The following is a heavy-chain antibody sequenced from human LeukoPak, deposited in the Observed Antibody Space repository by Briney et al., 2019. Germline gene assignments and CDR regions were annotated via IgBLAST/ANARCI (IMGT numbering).Heavy chain of an antibody. D-gene: IGHD3-22*01. V-gene: IGHV3-66*01. CDR1: GFTVSSNY. J-gene: IGHJ5*02. CDR2: IYSGGST. Sequence: GGSLRLSCAASGFTVSSNYMSWVRQAPGKGLEWVSVIYSGGSTYYADSVKGRFTISRDNAKNTLNLQMNSLRAEDTAVYYCARDLGQYYDTSDNWFDPWGQGTLVTVSS. CDR3: ARDLGQYYDTSDNWFDP.